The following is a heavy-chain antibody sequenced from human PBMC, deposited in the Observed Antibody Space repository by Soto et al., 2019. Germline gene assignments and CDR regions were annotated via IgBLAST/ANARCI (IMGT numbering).Heavy chain of an antibody. CDR1: GFTFSSYG. CDR2: IWYDGSNK. J-gene: IGHJ6*02. Sequence: QVQLVESGGGVVQPGRSLRLSCAASGFTFSSYGMHWVRKAPGKGLEWVAVIWYDGSNKYYADSVKGRFIISRDNSKNTLYLQMNSLGAEDTAVYYCARDLGVVAATRRGYYGMDVWGQGTTVTVSS. V-gene: IGHV3-33*01. D-gene: IGHD2-15*01. CDR3: ARDLGVVAATRRGYYGMDV.